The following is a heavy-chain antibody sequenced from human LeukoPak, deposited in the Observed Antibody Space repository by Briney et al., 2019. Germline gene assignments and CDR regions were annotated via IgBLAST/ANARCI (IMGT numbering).Heavy chain of an antibody. Sequence: SETLSLTCTVSGGSISSYYWSWIRQPPGKGLEWIGYIYYSGSTYYNPSLESRVTISVDTSENQFSLKLSSVTAADTAVYYCARHVGEGGFGELLTYSYYFYMDVWGKGTTVTISS. CDR3: ARHVGEGGFGELLTYSYYFYMDV. J-gene: IGHJ6*03. D-gene: IGHD3-10*01. CDR1: GGSISSYY. CDR2: IYYSGST. V-gene: IGHV4-59*08.